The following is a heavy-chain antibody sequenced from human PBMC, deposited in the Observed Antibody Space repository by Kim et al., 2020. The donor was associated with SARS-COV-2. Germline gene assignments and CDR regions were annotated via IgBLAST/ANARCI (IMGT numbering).Heavy chain of an antibody. V-gene: IGHV3-21*06. CDR2: ITSSSAFI. J-gene: IGHJ3*01. Sequence: GGSLRLSCEASGFTFSSYTMNWVRLTPGKGLEWLSSITSSSAFIFYRDSVKGRFTISRDNAKNSLYLQMTSLRDDDTALYYCARAAGYYRGPDVFDLWGQGTMVTVSS. CDR3: ARAAGYYRGPDVFDL. D-gene: IGHD3-22*01. CDR1: GFTFSSYT.